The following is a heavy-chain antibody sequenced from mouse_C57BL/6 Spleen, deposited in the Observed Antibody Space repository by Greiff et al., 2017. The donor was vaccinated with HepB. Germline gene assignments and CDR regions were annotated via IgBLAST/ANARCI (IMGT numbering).Heavy chain of an antibody. CDR3: ARKADGYFAY. CDR1: GYTFTDYY. Sequence: VHVKQSGPVLVKPGASVKMSCKASGYTFTDYYMNWVKQSHGKSLEWIGVINPYNGGTSYNQKFKGKATLTVDKSSSTAYMELNSLTSEDSAVYYCARKADGYFAYWGQGTLVTVSA. CDR2: INPYNGGT. D-gene: IGHD2-3*01. V-gene: IGHV1-19*01. J-gene: IGHJ3*01.